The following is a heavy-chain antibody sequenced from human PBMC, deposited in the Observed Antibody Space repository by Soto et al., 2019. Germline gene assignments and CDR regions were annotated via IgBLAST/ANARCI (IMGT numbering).Heavy chain of an antibody. Sequence: ASVKVSCKTSGYTFTSYGTSWVRQVPGQGLEWMGWISAYSGNINYAQKFQDRVTMTTDTSTSTAYMELGSLRSDDTAVYYCARDCSGATCSFNYWGQGTLVTVSS. V-gene: IGHV1-18*01. D-gene: IGHD2-15*01. J-gene: IGHJ4*02. CDR3: ARDCSGATCSFNY. CDR2: ISAYSGNI. CDR1: GYTFTSYG.